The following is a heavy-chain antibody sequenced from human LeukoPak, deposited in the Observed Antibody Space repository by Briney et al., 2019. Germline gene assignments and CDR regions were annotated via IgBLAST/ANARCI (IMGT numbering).Heavy chain of an antibody. J-gene: IGHJ4*02. V-gene: IGHV4-39*07. CDR2: IYYSGST. D-gene: IGHD6-13*01. CDR3: ARDPRPGIAAAGRHFDY. Sequence: SETLSLTCTVSGGSISSSSYYWGWIRQPPGKGLEWIGSIYYSGSTYYNPSLKSRVTISVDTSKNQFSLKLSSVTAADTAVYYCARDPRPGIAAAGRHFDYWGQGTLVTVSS. CDR1: GGSISSSSYY.